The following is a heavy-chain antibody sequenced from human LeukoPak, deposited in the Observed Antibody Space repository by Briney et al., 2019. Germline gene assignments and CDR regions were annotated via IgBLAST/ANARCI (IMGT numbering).Heavy chain of an antibody. CDR3: ARRMVSSGYFIFAFDI. D-gene: IGHD3-3*01. Sequence: ASVKVSCKTSGYTFTGYYMHWVRQAPGQGLEWMGWINPNSGGTNYAQKFQGRVTMTRDTSISTAYMELSRLRSDDTAVYYCARRMVSSGYFIFAFDIWGQGTMVTASS. V-gene: IGHV1-2*02. J-gene: IGHJ3*02. CDR1: GYTFTGYY. CDR2: INPNSGGT.